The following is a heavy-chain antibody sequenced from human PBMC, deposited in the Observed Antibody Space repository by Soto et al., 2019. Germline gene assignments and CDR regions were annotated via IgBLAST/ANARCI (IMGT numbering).Heavy chain of an antibody. J-gene: IGHJ5*02. CDR3: ARGADTSGYDNWFDP. Sequence: TLSLTCTVSVGSISSGGYYWTWIRQHPGKGLEWIGYIYYSGSAYYNPSLKSRVTISVDTSKNQFSLKLSSVTAADTAVYYCARGADTSGYDNWFDPWGQGTPVTV. CDR2: IYYSGSA. CDR1: VGSISSGGYY. D-gene: IGHD3-22*01. V-gene: IGHV4-31*03.